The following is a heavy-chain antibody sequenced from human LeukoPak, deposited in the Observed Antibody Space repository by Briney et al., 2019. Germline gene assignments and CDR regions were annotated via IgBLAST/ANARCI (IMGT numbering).Heavy chain of an antibody. CDR2: INPNSGGT. J-gene: IGHJ4*02. CDR1: GYTFTGYY. Sequence: ASVKVSCKASGYTFTGYYMHWVRQAPGQGLEWMGWINPNSGGTNYAQKFQGRVTMTRDTSISTAYMELSRLRSDDTAVYYCARDHPVKTTKYRGGYFDYWGQGTLVTVSS. V-gene: IGHV1-2*02. CDR3: ARDHPVKTTKYRGGYFDY. D-gene: IGHD1-14*01.